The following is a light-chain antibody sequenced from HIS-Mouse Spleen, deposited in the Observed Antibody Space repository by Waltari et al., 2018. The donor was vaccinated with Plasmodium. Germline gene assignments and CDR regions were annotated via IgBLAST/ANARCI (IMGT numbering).Light chain of an antibody. V-gene: IGKV1-8*01. CDR3: QQYYSYPFT. Sequence: AIRMTQSPSSFSASTGDRVTLTCRASQGISSYLAWYQQTPGKTPKLLIYAESTLQSGVPSRFSGSGSGTDFTLTISCLQSEDFATYYCQQYYSYPFTFGPGTKVDIK. CDR1: QGISSY. J-gene: IGKJ3*01. CDR2: AES.